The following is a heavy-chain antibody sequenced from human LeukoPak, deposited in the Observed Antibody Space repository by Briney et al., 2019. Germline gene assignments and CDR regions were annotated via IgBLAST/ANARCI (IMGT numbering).Heavy chain of an antibody. CDR1: GFTFSSYG. CDR3: AKDQAYGSGSYSDR. Sequence: GGSLRLSCAASGFTFSSYGMHWVRQAPGKGLEWVAFIRYDGSNKYYADSVKGRFTISRDNSKNTLYLQMNSLRAEDTAVYYCAKDQAYGSGSYSDRWGQGTLVTVSS. V-gene: IGHV3-30*02. J-gene: IGHJ4*02. CDR2: IRYDGSNK. D-gene: IGHD3-10*01.